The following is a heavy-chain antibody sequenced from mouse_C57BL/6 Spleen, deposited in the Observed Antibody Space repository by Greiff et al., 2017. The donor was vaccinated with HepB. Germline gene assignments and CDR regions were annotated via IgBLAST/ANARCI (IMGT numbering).Heavy chain of an antibody. V-gene: IGHV6-6*01. J-gene: IGHJ4*01. D-gene: IGHD2-1*01. CDR2: IRNKANNHAT. CDR1: GFTFSDAW. CDR3: TRDGNYEGYYAMDY. Sequence: EVKVEESGGGLVQPGGSMKLSCAASGFTFSDAWMDWVRQSPEKGLEWVAEIRNKANNHATYYAESVKGRFTISRDDSKSSVYLQMNSLRAEDTGIYYCTRDGNYEGYYAMDYWGQGTSVTVSS.